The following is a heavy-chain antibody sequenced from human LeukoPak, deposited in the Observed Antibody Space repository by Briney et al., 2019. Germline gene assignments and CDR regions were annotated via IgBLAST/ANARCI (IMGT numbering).Heavy chain of an antibody. V-gene: IGHV1-18*01. CDR2: ISAYNGNT. J-gene: IGHJ4*02. CDR3: ARAEEVWFGELLGGYYFDY. Sequence: GASVKVSCKASGYTFTSYGISWVRQAPGRGLEWMGWISAYNGNTNYAQKLQGRVTMTTDTSTSTAYMELRSLRSDDTAVYYCARAEEVWFGELLGGYYFDYWGQGTLVTVSS. D-gene: IGHD3-10*01. CDR1: GYTFTSYG.